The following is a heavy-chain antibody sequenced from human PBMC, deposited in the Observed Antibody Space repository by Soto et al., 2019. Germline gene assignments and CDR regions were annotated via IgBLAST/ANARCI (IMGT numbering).Heavy chain of an antibody. V-gene: IGHV5-10-1*01. CDR2: IDPSDSQT. D-gene: IGHD3-22*01. CDR3: ARQIYDSDTGPNFQYYFDS. CDR1: GYSFAVYW. J-gene: IGHJ4*02. Sequence: PGESLKISCKGSGYSFAVYWITWVRQKPGKGLEWMGRIDPSDSQTYYSPSFRGHVTISVTKSITTVFLQWSSLRASDTAMYYCARQIYDSDTGPNFQYYFDSWGKGTPVTVS.